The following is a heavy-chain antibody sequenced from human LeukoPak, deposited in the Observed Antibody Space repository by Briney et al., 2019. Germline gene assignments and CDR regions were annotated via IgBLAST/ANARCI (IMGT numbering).Heavy chain of an antibody. CDR3: AKSPDGISSNAKPN. CDR2: ISGSGGST. J-gene: IGHJ4*02. V-gene: IGHV3-23*01. CDR1: GFTFSSYA. D-gene: IGHD2-15*01. Sequence: GGSLRLYCAASGFTFSSYAMRWVRQAPGKGLEWVSAISGSGGSTYYADSVKGRFTISRDNSKNTLYLQMNSLRAEDTAVYYCAKSPDGISSNAKPNWGQGTLVTVSS.